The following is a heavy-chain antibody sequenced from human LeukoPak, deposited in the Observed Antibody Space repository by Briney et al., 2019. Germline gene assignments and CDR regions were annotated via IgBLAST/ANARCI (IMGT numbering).Heavy chain of an antibody. CDR1: GGSISSYY. CDR3: ALYEYVWGGWPGTFDY. D-gene: IGHD3-16*01. CDR2: IYYSGST. Sequence: SETLSLTCTVSGGSISSYYWSWIRQPPGKGLEWIGSIYYSGSTYYNPSLKSRVTISVDTSKNQFSLKLSSVTAADTAVYYCALYEYVWGGWPGTFDYWGQGTLVTVSS. V-gene: IGHV4-59*04. J-gene: IGHJ4*02.